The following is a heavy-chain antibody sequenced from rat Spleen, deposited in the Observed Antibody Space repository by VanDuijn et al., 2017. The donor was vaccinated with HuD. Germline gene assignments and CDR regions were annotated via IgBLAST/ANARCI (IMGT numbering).Heavy chain of an antibody. CDR1: GFTFSNYY. CDR3: TTGGYTTDYYYGGWFAY. Sequence: EVQLVESGGGLVQPGRSMKLSCVALGFTFSNYYMAWVRQAPTKGLEWVASISYDGSSTYYRDSVKGRFTISRDNAKSTLYLQMDSLRSEDTATYYCTTGGYTTDYYYGGWFAYWGQGTLVTVSS. D-gene: IGHD1-6*01. V-gene: IGHV5-20*01. J-gene: IGHJ3*01. CDR2: ISYDGSST.